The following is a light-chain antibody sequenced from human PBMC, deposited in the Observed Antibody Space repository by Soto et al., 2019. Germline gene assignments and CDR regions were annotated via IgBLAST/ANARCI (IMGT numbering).Light chain of an antibody. V-gene: IGLV2-8*01. J-gene: IGLJ1*01. CDR1: SSDVGAYKY. CDR2: EVT. CDR3: SSYAGSNIYV. Sequence: QSALTQPPSASGSPGQSLTISCTGTSSDVGAYKYVSWYQQYPGKAPKLMIYEVTKRPSGVPDRFSGSKSGNTASLTVSGLQAEDEADYYCSSYAGSNIYVFGTGTRSP.